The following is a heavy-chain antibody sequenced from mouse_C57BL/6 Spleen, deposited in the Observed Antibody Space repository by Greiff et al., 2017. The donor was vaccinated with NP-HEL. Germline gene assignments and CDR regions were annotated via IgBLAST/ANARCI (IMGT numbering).Heavy chain of an antibody. J-gene: IGHJ4*01. Sequence: EVQLQQSGPVLVKPGASVKMSCKASGYTFTDYYMNWVKQSHGKSLEWIGVINPYNGGTSYNQKFKGKATLTVDKSSSTAYMELNSLTSEDSAVYYCARWRLYDYDDGYAMDYWGQGTSVTVSS. D-gene: IGHD2-4*01. CDR1: GYTFTDYY. CDR3: ARWRLYDYDDGYAMDY. V-gene: IGHV1-19*01. CDR2: INPYNGGT.